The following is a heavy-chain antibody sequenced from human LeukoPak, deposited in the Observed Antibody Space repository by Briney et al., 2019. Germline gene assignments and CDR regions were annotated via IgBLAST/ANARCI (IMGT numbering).Heavy chain of an antibody. D-gene: IGHD1-26*01. CDR2: INTNGGRT. CDR1: GFTFSSYS. J-gene: IGHJ4*02. CDR3: ARVGEVDYFDY. V-gene: IGHV3-64*01. Sequence: GGSLRLSCAASGFTFSSYSMHWVRQAPGEGLEYVSAINTNGGRTYYASSVRGRFTISRDNSKNTLYLQMGSLRPDDMAVYYCARVGEVDYFDYWGQGTLVIVSS.